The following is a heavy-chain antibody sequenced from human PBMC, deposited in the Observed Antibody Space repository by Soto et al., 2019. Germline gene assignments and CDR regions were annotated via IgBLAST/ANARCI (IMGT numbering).Heavy chain of an antibody. Sequence: PGESLKLSCKGFGYKFGSAWIGWVRQMPGKGLEWMGIIKPGTSDIRYSPSCRGHVTISADEAVSTAYLQWSSLKASDTAMYYCARQLSHLCDSWGQGTLVTVSS. CDR3: ARQLSHLCDS. V-gene: IGHV5-51*01. CDR2: IKPGTSDI. CDR1: GYKFGSAW. J-gene: IGHJ4*02.